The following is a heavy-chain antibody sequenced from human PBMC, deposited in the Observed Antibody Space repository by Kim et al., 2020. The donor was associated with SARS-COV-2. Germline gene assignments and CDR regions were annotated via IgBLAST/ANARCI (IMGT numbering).Heavy chain of an antibody. CDR1: SDSISSYY. J-gene: IGHJ4*02. D-gene: IGHD6-19*01. CDR2: IYYSGRT. V-gene: IGHV4-59*01. CDR3: ARSEGRGSWHQFDY. Sequence: SETLSLTCTVSSDSISSYYWSWIRQLPGKGLEWIGYIYYSGRTDYNPSLNSRVSISWDTSKGHFLLDVTSVTDADTAVYYCARSEGRGSWHQFDYWGQGILVTVSS.